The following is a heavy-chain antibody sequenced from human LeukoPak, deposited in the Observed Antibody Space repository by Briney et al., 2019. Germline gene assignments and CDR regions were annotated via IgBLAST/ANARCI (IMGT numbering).Heavy chain of an antibody. V-gene: IGHV1-18*01. CDR2: ISTYNGNT. CDR3: ARAFSDFWSGYFPPLYYFDY. J-gene: IGHJ4*02. CDR1: GYTFTNYG. Sequence: ASVKVSCKASGYTFTNYGFSWVRQAPGQGLEWMGRISTYNGNTNYAQKFQGRVTMTTDTSTSTAYMELRSLRSDDTAVYYCARAFSDFWSGYFPPLYYFDYWGQGTLVTVSS. D-gene: IGHD3-3*01.